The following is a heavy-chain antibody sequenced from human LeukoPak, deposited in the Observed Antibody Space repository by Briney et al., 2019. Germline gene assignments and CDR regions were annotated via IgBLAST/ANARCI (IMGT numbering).Heavy chain of an antibody. Sequence: SQTLSLTCAIYGDSVSSNSAAWNWIRQSPSRGLEWLGRTYYRSKSYNDYAVSVRSRITINPDTSKNQFSLQLNSVTPEDTAVYYCARDLGSGWHNWFDPWGQGTLVTVSS. CDR1: GDSVSSNSAA. CDR2: TYYRSKSYN. CDR3: ARDLGSGWHNWFDP. J-gene: IGHJ5*02. D-gene: IGHD6-19*01. V-gene: IGHV6-1*01.